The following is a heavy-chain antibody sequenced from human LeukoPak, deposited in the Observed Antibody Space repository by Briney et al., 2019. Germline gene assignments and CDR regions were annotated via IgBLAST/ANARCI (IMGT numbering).Heavy chain of an antibody. D-gene: IGHD4-17*01. J-gene: IGHJ3*02. Sequence: PSETLSLTCTVSGGSISSYYWSWIRQPSGKGLEWIGYIYYSGSTNYNPSLKSRVTISVDTSKNQFSLKLSSVTAADTAVYYCARDLEIGDGEGAFDIWGQGTMLTVSS. CDR1: GGSISSYY. CDR2: IYYSGST. CDR3: ARDLEIGDGEGAFDI. V-gene: IGHV4-59*01.